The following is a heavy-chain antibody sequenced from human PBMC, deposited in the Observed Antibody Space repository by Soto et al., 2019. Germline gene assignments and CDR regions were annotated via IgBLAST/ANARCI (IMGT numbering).Heavy chain of an antibody. CDR1: GFTFSTFG. V-gene: IGHV3-33*01. CDR2: IWYDGSYK. CDR3: ARDKTAAVHYFEF. Sequence: QVQLVESGGGVVQPGRSLRLSCAASGFTFSTFGMHWVRQAPGKGLEWVAVIWYDGSYKYYAESVKGRFTVSRDNSKNTLYLQMNSLRAEDKAVYYCARDKTAAVHYFEFWGQGPLLTVSS. D-gene: IGHD6-13*01. J-gene: IGHJ4*02.